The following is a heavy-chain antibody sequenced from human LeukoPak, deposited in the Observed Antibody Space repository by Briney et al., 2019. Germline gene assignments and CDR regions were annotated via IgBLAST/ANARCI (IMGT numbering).Heavy chain of an antibody. CDR2: ISSSGSTI. Sequence: GGSLRLSCAASGFNFSDNYMSWIRQAPGKGLEWASYISSSGSTIYYADSVKGRFTISRDNAKNSLYLQMNSLRAEDTAVYFCARDRGYSYGARDAFDIWGQGTMVTVSS. J-gene: IGHJ3*02. D-gene: IGHD5-18*01. CDR3: ARDRGYSYGARDAFDI. V-gene: IGHV3-11*01. CDR1: GFNFSDNY.